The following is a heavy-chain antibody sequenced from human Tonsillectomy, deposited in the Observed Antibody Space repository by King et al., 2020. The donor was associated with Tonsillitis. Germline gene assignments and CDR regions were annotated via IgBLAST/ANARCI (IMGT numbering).Heavy chain of an antibody. CDR1: GGSISSGGSY. CDR2: VYTRGSA. Sequence: QLQESGLGLVKPSQTLSLTCTVSGGSISSGGSYWPWIRQPAGKGLEWIGRVYTRGSADYNPSLSGRVTISVDTSKNQFSLKLTSVTATDTAVYYCVRASTFWSGYTGFDSWGQGTLVTVSS. J-gene: IGHJ4*02. CDR3: VRASTFWSGYTGFDS. V-gene: IGHV4-61*02. D-gene: IGHD3-3*01.